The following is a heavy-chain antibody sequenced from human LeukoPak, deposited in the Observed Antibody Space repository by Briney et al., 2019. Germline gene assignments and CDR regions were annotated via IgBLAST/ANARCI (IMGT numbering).Heavy chain of an antibody. V-gene: IGHV3-23*01. J-gene: IGHJ3*02. CDR3: TRESSYAFDI. CDR2: ISGSGGST. Sequence: PGGSLRLSCAASGFTFGSYAMSWVRQAPGKGLEWVSAISGSGGSTYYADSVKGRFTISRDNSKNTLHLQMNSLRDEDTAVYYCTRESSYAFDIWGQGTMVTVSS. CDR1: GFTFGSYA. D-gene: IGHD3-10*01.